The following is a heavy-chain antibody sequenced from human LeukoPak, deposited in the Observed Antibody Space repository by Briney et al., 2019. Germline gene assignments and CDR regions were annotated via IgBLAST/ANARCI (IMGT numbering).Heavy chain of an antibody. D-gene: IGHD6-13*01. CDR1: GFTFSSYG. Sequence: GGSLRLPCAASGFTFSSYGMSWVRQAPGKGLEWVSAISGSGGSTYYADSVKGRFTISRDNSKNTLYLQMNSLRAEDTAVYYCAKVDSSSWYDPYYYYYMDVWGKGTTVTISS. J-gene: IGHJ6*03. V-gene: IGHV3-23*01. CDR2: ISGSGGST. CDR3: AKVDSSSWYDPYYYYYMDV.